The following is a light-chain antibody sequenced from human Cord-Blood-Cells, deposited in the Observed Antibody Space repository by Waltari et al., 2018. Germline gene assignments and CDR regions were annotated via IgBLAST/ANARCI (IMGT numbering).Light chain of an antibody. Sequence: DIQMTKSPSTLSASVGDRVTITCRASQSISSWLAWYQQKPGKAPKLLIYKASSLESGVPSSFSGSGSGTEFTLTISSLQPDDFATYYCQQYNSYWTFGQGTKVEIK. J-gene: IGKJ1*01. CDR2: KAS. CDR3: QQYNSYWT. CDR1: QSISSW. V-gene: IGKV1-5*03.